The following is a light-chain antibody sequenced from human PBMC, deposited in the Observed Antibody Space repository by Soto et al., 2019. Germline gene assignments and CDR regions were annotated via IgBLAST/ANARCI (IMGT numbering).Light chain of an antibody. CDR3: CSYAGSSSFVI. CDR2: EGS. CDR1: SSDVGSYNL. Sequence: QSVLTQPASVSGSPGQSITISCIGTSSDVGSYNLVSWYQHHPGKAPKVIIYEGSQRPSGISNRFSGSKSGNTASLNISGLQAEDDDEYYCCSYAGSSSFVIFGGGTKLTVL. J-gene: IGLJ2*01. V-gene: IGLV2-23*03.